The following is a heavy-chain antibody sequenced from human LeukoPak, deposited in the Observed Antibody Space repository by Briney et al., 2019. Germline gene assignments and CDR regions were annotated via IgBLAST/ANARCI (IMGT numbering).Heavy chain of an antibody. CDR1: GVSISSYY. CDR3: ARGSSGVRGVPSLDY. V-gene: IGHV4-59*01. J-gene: IGHJ4*02. D-gene: IGHD3-10*01. CDR2: IYYSGTT. Sequence: SETLSLTCTVSGVSISSYYWSWMRQPPGKGLEWIGYIYYSGTTNYNPSLKSRVTISVDTSKNQFSLKLSSVTAADTAVYYCARGSSGVRGVPSLDYWGQGTLVTVSS.